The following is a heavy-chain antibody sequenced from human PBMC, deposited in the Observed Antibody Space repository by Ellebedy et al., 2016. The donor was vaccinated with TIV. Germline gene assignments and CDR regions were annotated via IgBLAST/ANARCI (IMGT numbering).Heavy chain of an antibody. CDR3: VRLGRLRYYFDH. Sequence: MPSETLSLTCIVSGYSILSGSYWGWIRQSQGKVLEWIGNMYHRVSTYYNPSLKSRLTMSVDTSKNQFSLKLSSLTAADTAVYCCVRLGRLRYYFDHWGLGTLVTVSS. V-gene: IGHV4-38-2*02. CDR1: GYSILSGSY. D-gene: IGHD2-15*01. J-gene: IGHJ4*02. CDR2: MYHRVST.